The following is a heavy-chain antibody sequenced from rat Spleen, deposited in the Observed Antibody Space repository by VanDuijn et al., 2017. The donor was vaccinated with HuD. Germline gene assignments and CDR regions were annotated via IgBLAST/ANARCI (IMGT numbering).Heavy chain of an antibody. J-gene: IGHJ2*01. V-gene: IGHV5-43*01. D-gene: IGHD3-4*01. CDR3: ARHGGRRAPNGYFDH. Sequence: EVQLVESGGGLVQPGSSLKVSCVASVFTFSSYVMHWFRQAPENGIKWLAYLNTYSSRTHYAETDKGRFTISRDNAKSTLYLQVDSLGSEDTATYYCARHGGRRAPNGYFDHWGQGVMVTVSS. CDR1: VFTFSSYV. CDR2: LNTYSSRT.